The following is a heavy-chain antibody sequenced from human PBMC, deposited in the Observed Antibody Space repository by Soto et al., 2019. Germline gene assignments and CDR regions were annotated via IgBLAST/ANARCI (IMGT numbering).Heavy chain of an antibody. V-gene: IGHV3-30*18. CDR1: GFTFSSYG. Sequence: QVQLVESGGGVVQPGRSLRLSCAASGFTFSSYGMHWVRQAPGKGLEWVAVISYDGSNKYYADSVKGRFTISRDNSKNTLYLQMNILRAEDTAVYYCAKLYYGSGSSLDYWGQGTLVTVSS. CDR2: ISYDGSNK. CDR3: AKLYYGSGSSLDY. J-gene: IGHJ4*02. D-gene: IGHD3-10*01.